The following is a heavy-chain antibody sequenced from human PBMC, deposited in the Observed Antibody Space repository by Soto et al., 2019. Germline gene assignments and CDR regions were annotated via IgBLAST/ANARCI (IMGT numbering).Heavy chain of an antibody. CDR1: GGTFSSYT. J-gene: IGHJ5*02. D-gene: IGHD6-13*01. V-gene: IGHV1-69*08. CDR3: ARDHVFGQLTNNWFDP. CDR2: IIPILGIA. Sequence: QVQLVQSGAEVKKPGSSVKVSCKASGGTFSSYTISWVRQAPGQGLEWMGRIIPILGIANYAQKFQGRVTIREDKSPSKGYMELSSVRSEDTAVYYCARDHVFGQLTNNWFDPWGQGTLVTVSS.